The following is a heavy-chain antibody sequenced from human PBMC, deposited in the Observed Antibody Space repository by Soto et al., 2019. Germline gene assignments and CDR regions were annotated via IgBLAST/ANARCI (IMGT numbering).Heavy chain of an antibody. J-gene: IGHJ4*02. CDR3: AREYTYGSNFFDC. CDR2: VSHSGST. D-gene: IGHD5-18*01. Sequence: QVRLQESGPGLVKPSQTLSLTCTVSGGSISSAAYYWSWIRPHPGKGLEWIGYVSHSGSTYYTPSLKSRVIISVDTSKNQFSLSLTSVTAADTAVYYCAREYTYGSNFFDCWGQGALVTVSS. CDR1: GGSISSAAYY. V-gene: IGHV4-31*03.